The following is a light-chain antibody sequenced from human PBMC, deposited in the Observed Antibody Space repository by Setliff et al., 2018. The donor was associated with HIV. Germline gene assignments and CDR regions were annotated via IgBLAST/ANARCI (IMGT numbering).Light chain of an antibody. Sequence: QPVLTQPASVSGSPGQSITISCSGTSSDVGGYNYVSWYQQHPGKAPKLMIYDVNKRPSGVSNRFSGSKSGNTASLTISGLQAEDEADYYCSSYTSRSTKVFGTGTKVTVL. V-gene: IGLV2-14*01. CDR1: SSDVGGYNY. J-gene: IGLJ1*01. CDR3: SSYTSRSTKV. CDR2: DVN.